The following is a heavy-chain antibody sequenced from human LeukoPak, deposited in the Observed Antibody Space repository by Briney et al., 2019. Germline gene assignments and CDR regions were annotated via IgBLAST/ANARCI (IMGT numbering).Heavy chain of an antibody. Sequence: SETLSLTCTVSGGSISSYYWSWIRQPPGKGLEWIGYIYYSGSTNYNPSLKGRVTISVDTSKNQFSLKLSSVTAADTAVYYCARWNYGSGSYIDYWGQGTLVTVSS. CDR3: ARWNYGSGSYIDY. D-gene: IGHD3-10*01. V-gene: IGHV4-59*08. CDR2: IYYSGST. CDR1: GGSISSYY. J-gene: IGHJ4*02.